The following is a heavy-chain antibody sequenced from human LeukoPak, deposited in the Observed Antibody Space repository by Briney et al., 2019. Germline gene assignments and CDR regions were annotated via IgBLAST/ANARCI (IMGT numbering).Heavy chain of an antibody. Sequence: SETLSLTCAVYGGSFSGYYWGWIRQPPGKGLEWIGEINHSGSTNYNPSLKSRVTISVDTSKNQFSLKLSSVTAADTAVYYCARRIGYSYGFFDYWGQGTLVTVSS. CDR3: ARRIGYSYGFFDY. CDR2: INHSGST. CDR1: GGSFSGYY. J-gene: IGHJ4*02. D-gene: IGHD5-18*01. V-gene: IGHV4-34*01.